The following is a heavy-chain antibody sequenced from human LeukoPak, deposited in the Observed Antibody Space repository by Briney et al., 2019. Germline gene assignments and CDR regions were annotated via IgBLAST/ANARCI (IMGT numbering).Heavy chain of an antibody. CDR3: ARRPHSFDI. CDR2: IDDSGST. J-gene: IGHJ3*02. CDR1: GDSMNSYY. V-gene: IGHV4-59*08. Sequence: SETLSLTCIVSGDSMNSYYWSWIWQPPGKGLEWIGNIDDSGSTNYNPSLKSRVTISVDTSKNQFSLKLSSVTAADTAVYYCARRPHSFDIWGQGTMVTVSS.